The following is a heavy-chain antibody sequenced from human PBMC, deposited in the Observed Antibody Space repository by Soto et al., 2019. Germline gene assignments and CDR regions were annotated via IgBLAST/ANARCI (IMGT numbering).Heavy chain of an antibody. D-gene: IGHD2-15*01. CDR2: INHSGST. J-gene: IGHJ5*02. V-gene: IGHV4-34*01. Sequence: QVQLQQWGAGLLKPSETLSLTCAVYGGSFSGYYWSWIRQPPGKGLEWIGEINHSGSTNYNPSLKSRVTISVDTSKNQFSLKLSSVTAADTAVYYCARGDIVVVVAATRFDPWGQGTLVTVSS. CDR1: GGSFSGYY. CDR3: ARGDIVVVVAATRFDP.